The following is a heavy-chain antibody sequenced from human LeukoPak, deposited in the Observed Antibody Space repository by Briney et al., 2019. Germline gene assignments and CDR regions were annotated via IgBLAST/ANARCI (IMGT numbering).Heavy chain of an antibody. CDR2: FYYSGST. V-gene: IGHV4-59*01. Sequence: SETLSLTCTVSGGSISSYHWSWIRQPPGKGLEWIGFFYYSGSTNYNPSLKSRVTISVDTSKNQFSLKLSSVTAADTAVCYCARAPYGSATNNYYMDVWGKGTTVTVSS. CDR1: GGSISSYH. D-gene: IGHD3-10*01. CDR3: ARAPYGSATNNYYMDV. J-gene: IGHJ6*03.